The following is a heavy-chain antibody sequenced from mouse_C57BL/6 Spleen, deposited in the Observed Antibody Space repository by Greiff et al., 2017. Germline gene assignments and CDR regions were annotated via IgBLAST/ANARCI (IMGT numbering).Heavy chain of an antibody. V-gene: IGHV5-4*01. Sequence: DVHLVESGGGLVKPGGSLKLSCAASGFTFSSYAMSWVRQTPEKRLEWVATISDGGSYTYYPDNVKGRFTISRDNAKNNLYLQMSHLKSEDTAMYYCARSTRDGYSFAYWGQGTLVTVSA. J-gene: IGHJ3*01. CDR2: ISDGGSYT. CDR3: ARSTRDGYSFAY. D-gene: IGHD2-3*01. CDR1: GFTFSSYA.